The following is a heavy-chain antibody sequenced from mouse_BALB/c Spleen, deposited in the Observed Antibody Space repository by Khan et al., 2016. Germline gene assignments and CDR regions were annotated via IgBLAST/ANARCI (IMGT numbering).Heavy chain of an antibody. J-gene: IGHJ3*01. CDR3: ARGSY. V-gene: IGHV1-9*01. CDR1: GYTFSNYW. Sequence: QVQLQQSGAELMKPGASVKISCKATGYTFSNYWIEWIKERPGHGLEWIGEILPGSGNTNYNEKFKGTATFTAETSSNTACMQLSSLTSEDSAVYYCARGSYWGQGTLVTVSA. CDR2: ILPGSGNT.